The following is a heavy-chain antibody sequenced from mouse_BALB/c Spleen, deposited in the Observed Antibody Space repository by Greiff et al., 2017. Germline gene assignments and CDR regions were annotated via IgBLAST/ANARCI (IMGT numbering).Heavy chain of an antibody. J-gene: IGHJ2*01. D-gene: IGHD2-4*01. CDR2: IWAGGST. Sequence: VMLVESGPGLVAPSQSLSITCTVSGFSLTSYGVHWVRQPPGKGLEWLGVIWAGGSTNYNSALMSRLSISKDNSKSQVFLKMNSLQTDDTAMYDCARDDYDEGGYYFDYWGQGTTLTVSS. CDR3: ARDDYDEGGYYFDY. V-gene: IGHV2-9*02. CDR1: GFSLTSYG.